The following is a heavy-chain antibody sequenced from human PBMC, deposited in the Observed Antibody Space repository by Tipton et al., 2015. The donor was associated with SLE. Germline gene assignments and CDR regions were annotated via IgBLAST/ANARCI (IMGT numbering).Heavy chain of an antibody. J-gene: IGHJ4*02. CDR3: ARGPKPLYYDSSGYYYLFDY. CDR1: GGSFSGYY. V-gene: IGHV4-34*01. CDR2: INHSGST. Sequence: TLSLTCAVYGGSFSGYYWSWIRQPPGKGLEWIGEINHSGSTNYNPSLKSRVTISVDTSKNQFSLKLSSVTAADTAVYYCARGPKPLYYDSSGYYYLFDYWGQGTLVTVSS. D-gene: IGHD3-22*01.